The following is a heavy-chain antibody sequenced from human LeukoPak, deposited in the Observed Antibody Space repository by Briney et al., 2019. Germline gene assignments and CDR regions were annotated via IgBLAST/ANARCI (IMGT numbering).Heavy chain of an antibody. D-gene: IGHD3-22*01. Sequence: PSETLSLTCTVSGGSITSTSFYWGWIRQPPGKGLEWIGSIHYSGISYYNPSLKSRVTMSVDTSKNQFSLKLRSVTAADTAVYFCARARYDSSGYILDYWGQGTLVTVSS. CDR2: IHYSGIS. J-gene: IGHJ4*02. V-gene: IGHV4-39*07. CDR3: ARARYDSSGYILDY. CDR1: GGSITSTSFY.